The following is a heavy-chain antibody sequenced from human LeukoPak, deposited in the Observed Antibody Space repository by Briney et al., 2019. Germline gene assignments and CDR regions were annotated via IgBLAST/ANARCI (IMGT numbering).Heavy chain of an antibody. CDR3: ARVPYYYDSSGFDY. CDR2: ISSSSSTI. V-gene: IGHV3-48*01. J-gene: IGHJ4*02. CDR1: GFTFSSYA. D-gene: IGHD3-22*01. Sequence: PGGSLRLSCAASGFTFSSYAMNWVRQAPGKGLEWVSYISSSSSTIYYADSVKGRFTISRDNAKNSLYLQMNSLRAEDTAVYYCARVPYYYDSSGFDYWGQGTLVTVSS.